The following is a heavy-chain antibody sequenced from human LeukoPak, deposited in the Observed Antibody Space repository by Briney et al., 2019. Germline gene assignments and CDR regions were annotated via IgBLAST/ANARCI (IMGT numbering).Heavy chain of an antibody. D-gene: IGHD6-19*01. CDR1: GFTFCSYA. Sequence: PGGSLRLSCAASGFTFCSYAMSWVPRAPGKGLEWVSDICGSGGSTYNADSVKGRFTISRDNSKNTLYLQMNSLRAEDTAVYYCAKDRDSSGWYGFDAFDIWGQGTMVTVSS. CDR3: AKDRDSSGWYGFDAFDI. V-gene: IGHV3-23*01. J-gene: IGHJ3*02. CDR2: ICGSGGST.